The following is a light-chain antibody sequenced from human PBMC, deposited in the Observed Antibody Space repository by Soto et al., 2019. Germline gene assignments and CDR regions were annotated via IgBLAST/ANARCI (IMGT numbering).Light chain of an antibody. CDR2: DAS. CDR1: QSVRSSY. V-gene: IGKV3-15*01. Sequence: VLTQYPGTLSLSPGERAALSCRASQSVRSSYLAWYQQKPGQAPRLLIYDASTRATAIPARFSGSGSETEFTLTISSLQSEDSAVYYCQQYNTWPPWTFGQGTKVDIK. J-gene: IGKJ1*01. CDR3: QQYNTWPPWT.